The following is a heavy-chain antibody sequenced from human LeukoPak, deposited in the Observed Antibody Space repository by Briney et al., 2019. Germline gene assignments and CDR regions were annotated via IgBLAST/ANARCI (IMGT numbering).Heavy chain of an antibody. CDR1: GFTFSSYA. V-gene: IGHV3-23*01. Sequence: PGGSLRLPCAASGFTFSSYAMSWVRQAPGKGLEWVSAISGSGGSTYYADSVKGRFTISRDNSKNTLYLQMNSLRAEDTAVYYCAKGTVGANIAAAGIDYWGQGTLVTVSS. D-gene: IGHD6-13*01. CDR2: ISGSGGST. CDR3: AKGTVGANIAAAGIDY. J-gene: IGHJ4*02.